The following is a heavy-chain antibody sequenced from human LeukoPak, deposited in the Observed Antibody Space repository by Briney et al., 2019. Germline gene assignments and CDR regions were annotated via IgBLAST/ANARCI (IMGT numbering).Heavy chain of an antibody. CDR3: ARHSGRGVPAAFPFDY. J-gene: IGHJ4*02. D-gene: IGHD2-2*01. CDR1: GGSISSSSYY. CDR2: IYHSGST. Sequence: PSETLSLTCTVSGGSISSSSYYWGWIRQPPGKGLEWIGSIYHSGSTYYNPSLKSRVTISVDTSKNQFSLKLSSVTAADTAVYYCARHSGRGVPAAFPFDYWGQGTLVTVSS. V-gene: IGHV4-39*01.